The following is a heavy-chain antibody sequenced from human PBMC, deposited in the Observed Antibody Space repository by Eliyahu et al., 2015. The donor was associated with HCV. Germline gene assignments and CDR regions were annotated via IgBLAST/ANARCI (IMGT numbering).Heavy chain of an antibody. J-gene: IGHJ4*02. V-gene: IGHV4-59*11. Sequence: QVQLQESVPGLVKPSETLXXTXSVXGGSXSGHSWGWIRXPPGKGLEWIAYGQSSGXTNLNSSLKSRVTILLDWSKNQFSLKLTSVTAADTAVYYCARDNLGSLDYWGQGTLVTVSS. CDR3: ARDNLGSLDY. D-gene: IGHD3-10*01. CDR2: GQSSGXT. CDR1: GGSXSGHS.